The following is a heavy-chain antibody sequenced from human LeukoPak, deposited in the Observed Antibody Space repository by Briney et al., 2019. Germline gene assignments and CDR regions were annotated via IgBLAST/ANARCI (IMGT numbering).Heavy chain of an antibody. Sequence: SETLSLTCTVSGGSISSSSYYWGWIRQPPGKGLEWIGSIYYSGSTYYNPSLKSRVTISIDTSKNQFSLKMNSVTAADTAVYYCAREKLRSFDSWGQGTLVTVSS. CDR2: IYYSGST. CDR1: GGSISSSSYY. V-gene: IGHV4-39*07. J-gene: IGHJ4*02. D-gene: IGHD3-10*01. CDR3: AREKLRSFDS.